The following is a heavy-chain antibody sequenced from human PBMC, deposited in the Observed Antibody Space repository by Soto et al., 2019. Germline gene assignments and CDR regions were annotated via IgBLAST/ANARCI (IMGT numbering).Heavy chain of an antibody. CDR2: ISNTGYI. CDR1: GFTFSTYR. V-gene: IGHV3-21*01. CDR3: ARGSGGSVYS. J-gene: IGHJ4*02. D-gene: IGHD3-10*01. Sequence: EVQLVESGEGLVKPGGSLRLSCAASGFTFSTYRMNWVRQAPGKGLEWVSSISNTGYIYYADSVKGRFTISRDNAKNSLYLQMDSLRAEDTAVYFCARGSGGSVYSWGQGTLVTVSS.